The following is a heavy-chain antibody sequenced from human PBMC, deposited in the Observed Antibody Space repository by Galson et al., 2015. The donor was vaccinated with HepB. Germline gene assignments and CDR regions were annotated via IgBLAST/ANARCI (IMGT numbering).Heavy chain of an antibody. CDR3: ARGGYCSSHNCYTSMYGRMDV. CDR1: GFAFSSYA. CDR2: ISYDGNNK. J-gene: IGHJ6*02. D-gene: IGHD2-2*01. Sequence: SLRLSCAASGFAFSSYAMHWVRHTPGKGLEWVALISYDGNNKFYADSVKGRFTIYRDNTKNTVYLQMNSLRPEDTAVYFCARGGYCSSHNCYTSMYGRMDVWGQGTTVTVSS. V-gene: IGHV3-30-3*01.